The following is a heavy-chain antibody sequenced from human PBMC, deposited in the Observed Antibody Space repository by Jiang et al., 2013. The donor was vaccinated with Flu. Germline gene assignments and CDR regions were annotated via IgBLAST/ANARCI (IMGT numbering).Heavy chain of an antibody. Sequence: DDKRYSPSLKSRLTITKDTSKNQVVLTMTNMDPVDTATYYCAHSRTTVSLHDAFDIWGQGTMVTVSS. V-gene: IGHV2-5*01. CDR2: DDK. CDR3: AHSRTTVSLHDAFDI. J-gene: IGHJ3*02. D-gene: IGHD4-17*01.